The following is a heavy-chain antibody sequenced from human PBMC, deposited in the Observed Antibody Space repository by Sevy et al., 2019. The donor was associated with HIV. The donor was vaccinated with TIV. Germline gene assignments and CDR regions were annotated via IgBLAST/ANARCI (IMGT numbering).Heavy chain of an antibody. D-gene: IGHD2-2*01. CDR1: GGTFSSYA. J-gene: IGHJ6*02. CDR3: ASRVEDIVVVPAADYGMDV. Sequence: ASVKVSCKASGGTFSSYAISWVRQAPGQGLEWMGGIIPIFGTANYAQKFQGRVTITADESTNTAYMELSSLRSEDTAVYYCASRVEDIVVVPAADYGMDVWGQGTTVTVSS. CDR2: IIPIFGTA. V-gene: IGHV1-69*13.